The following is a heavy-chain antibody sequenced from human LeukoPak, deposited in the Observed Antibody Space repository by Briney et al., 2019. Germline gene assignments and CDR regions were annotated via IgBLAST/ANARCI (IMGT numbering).Heavy chain of an antibody. D-gene: IGHD4/OR15-4a*01. J-gene: IGHJ4*02. CDR3: AKRVGPNSGPFEY. Sequence: GRSLRLSCAASGFTFDDYAMHWVRQAPGKGLEWVSSIKSGGDKTYYADSVQGRFTISRDDSRNTLYLQMNSLRAEDTAVYYCAKRVGPNSGPFEYWGQGILVTVSS. CDR2: IKSGGDKT. V-gene: IGHV3-23*01. CDR1: GFTFDDYA.